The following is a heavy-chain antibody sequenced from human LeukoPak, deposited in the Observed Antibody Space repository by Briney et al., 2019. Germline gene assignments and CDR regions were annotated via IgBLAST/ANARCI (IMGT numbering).Heavy chain of an antibody. J-gene: IGHJ6*03. V-gene: IGHV5-51*01. CDR1: GYSFTSYW. D-gene: IGHD5-18*01. CDR2: IYPGDSDT. CDR3: ARHTEVAATLDTAMGYMDV. Sequence: GESLKISCKGSGYSFTSYWIGWVRQMPGKGLEWVGIIYPGDSDTRYSPSFQGQVTISADKSISTPYLQWSSLKASDTAMYYCARHTEVAATLDTAMGYMDVWGKGTTVTVSS.